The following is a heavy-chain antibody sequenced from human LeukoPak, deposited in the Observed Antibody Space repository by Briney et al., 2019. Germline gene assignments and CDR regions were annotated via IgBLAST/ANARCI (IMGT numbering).Heavy chain of an antibody. V-gene: IGHV3-23*01. CDR2: IGGRGGSA. CDR1: GFTFSDYG. CDR3: ARVDYTTSWYYFDY. Sequence: GGSLRLSCAASGFTFSDYGMNWVRQTPGKGLEWVSAIGGRGGSAYYADSVKGRFTISRDNSKNTLYLQMSSLRAEDTAVYYCARVDYTTSWYYFDYWGQGTLVTVSS. J-gene: IGHJ4*02. D-gene: IGHD6-13*01.